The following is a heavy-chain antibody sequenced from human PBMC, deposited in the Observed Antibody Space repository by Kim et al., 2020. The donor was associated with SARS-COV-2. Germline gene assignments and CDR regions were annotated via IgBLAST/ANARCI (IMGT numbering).Heavy chain of an antibody. J-gene: IGHJ6*02. CDR2: IWYDGSNK. CDR3: ARDFKGYCSSTSCYGPGNYGMDV. CDR1: GFTFSSYG. V-gene: IGHV3-33*01. Sequence: GGSLRLSCAASGFTFSSYGMHWVRQAPGKGLEWVAVIWYDGSNKYYADSVKGRFTISRDNSKNTLYLQMNSLRAEDTAVYYCARDFKGYCSSTSCYGPGNYGMDVWGQGTTVTVSS. D-gene: IGHD2-2*01.